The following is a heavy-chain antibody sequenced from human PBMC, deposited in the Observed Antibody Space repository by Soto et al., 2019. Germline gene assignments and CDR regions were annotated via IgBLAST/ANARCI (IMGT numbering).Heavy chain of an antibody. J-gene: IGHJ4*02. CDR2: ITYDATNE. CDR1: GFSFSKYA. Sequence: TGGSLRLSCAASGFSFSKYAMHWVRQAPGKGLEWVAVITYDATNEYYADSVKGRFTISRDNSNNTLSLHMSSLRLADTAVYYCAPKAVPDFWGQGTLVTVSS. V-gene: IGHV3-30-3*01. D-gene: IGHD6-19*01. CDR3: APKAVPDF.